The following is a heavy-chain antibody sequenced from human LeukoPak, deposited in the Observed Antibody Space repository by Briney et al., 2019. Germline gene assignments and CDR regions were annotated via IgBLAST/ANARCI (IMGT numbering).Heavy chain of an antibody. J-gene: IGHJ4*02. V-gene: IGHV3-21*01. CDR2: ISSNRNYI. Sequence: PGEPLRLSCAASGFTFSSFGMNWVRQAPGKGLEWVSYISSNRNYIYYADSVKGRFTISRDNAKNSLYLQVNSLRAEDTAVYYCVRDGYNDGPYYFDYWGQGTLVTVSS. CDR1: GFTFSSFG. CDR3: VRDGYNDGPYYFDY. D-gene: IGHD5-24*01.